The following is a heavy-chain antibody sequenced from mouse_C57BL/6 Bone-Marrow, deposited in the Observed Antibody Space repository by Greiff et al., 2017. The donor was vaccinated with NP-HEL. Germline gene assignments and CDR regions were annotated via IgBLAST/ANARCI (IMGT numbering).Heavy chain of an antibody. CDR1: GYTFTSYW. CDR2: IDPSDSYT. CDR3: AKWGRYGYDDY. J-gene: IGHJ2*01. D-gene: IGHD2-2*01. V-gene: IGHV1-69*01. Sequence: QVQLQQPGAELVMPGASVKLSCKASGYTFTSYWMHWVKQRPGQGLEWIGEIDPSDSYTNYNQKFKGKSTLTVAKSSSTAYMQLSSLTSEDSAVYYCAKWGRYGYDDYWGQGTTLTVSS.